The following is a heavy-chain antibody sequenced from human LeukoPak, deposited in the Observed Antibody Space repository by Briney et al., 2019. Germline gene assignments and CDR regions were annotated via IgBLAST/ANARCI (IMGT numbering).Heavy chain of an antibody. Sequence: GGSLRLSCAASGFTFSSYGMHWVRQAPGKGLEWVAVISYDGSNKYYADSVKGRFTISRDNSKNTLYLQMNSLRAEDTAVYYCAKDSIAVGGWFDPWGQGTLVTVSS. CDR1: GFTFSSYG. J-gene: IGHJ5*02. V-gene: IGHV3-30*18. CDR3: AKDSIAVGGWFDP. CDR2: ISYDGSNK. D-gene: IGHD6-19*01.